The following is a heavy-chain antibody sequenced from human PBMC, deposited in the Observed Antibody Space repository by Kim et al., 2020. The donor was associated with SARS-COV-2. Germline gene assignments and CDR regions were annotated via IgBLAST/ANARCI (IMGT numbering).Heavy chain of an antibody. J-gene: IGHJ4*02. CDR1: GGSFSGFY. CDR2: IYFGGAI. V-gene: IGHV4-34*01. CDR3: ARDGYTYGGFDY. D-gene: IGHD5-18*01. Sequence: SETLSLTCAVYGGSFSGFYWSWIRQSPGKGLEWIGEIYFGGAISYNPSLESRVTISVDIFKSQVSLKLNSVTAADTAIYYCARDGYTYGGFDYLGQGTLV.